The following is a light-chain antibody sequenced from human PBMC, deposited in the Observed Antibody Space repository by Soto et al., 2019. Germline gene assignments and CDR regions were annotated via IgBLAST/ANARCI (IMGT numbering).Light chain of an antibody. V-gene: IGKV1-5*03. CDR3: QQYNSNPVT. CDR1: QSFSSW. J-gene: IGKJ4*01. CDR2: KTS. Sequence: DIQMTQSPSTLSASVGDRVTITCRASQSFSSWLAWYQQKPGKAPKLLIYKTSTLESGVPSRFSGSGSGTEFTLTISSLQPDDFATYYCQQYNSNPVTFGGGTKVEIK.